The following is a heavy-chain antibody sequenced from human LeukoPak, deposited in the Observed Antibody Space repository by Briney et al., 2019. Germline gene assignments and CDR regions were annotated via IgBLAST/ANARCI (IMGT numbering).Heavy chain of an antibody. J-gene: IGHJ3*02. CDR3: ASGPMVIKAFDI. D-gene: IGHD3-22*01. CDR1: GGSFSGYY. V-gene: IGHV4-34*01. CDR2: INHSGST. Sequence: KPSETLSLTCAVYGGSFSGYYWSWIRQPPGKGLEWIGEINHSGSTNYSPSLKSRVTISVDTSKNQFSLKLSSVTAADTAVYYCASGPMVIKAFDIWGQGTMVTVSS.